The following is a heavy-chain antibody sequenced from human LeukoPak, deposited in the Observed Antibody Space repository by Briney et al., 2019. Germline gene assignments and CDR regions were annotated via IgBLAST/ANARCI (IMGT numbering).Heavy chain of an antibody. CDR3: ARRFDF. Sequence: GGSLRLSCAASGFTFSSYSMNWVRQAPGKGLEWLSYISENSDTIYCADSVRGRFTISRDNIKNSLYLQMNSLRAEDTALYYCARRFDFWGQGMLVTVSS. V-gene: IGHV3-48*01. CDR1: GFTFSSYS. CDR2: ISENSDTI. J-gene: IGHJ4*02.